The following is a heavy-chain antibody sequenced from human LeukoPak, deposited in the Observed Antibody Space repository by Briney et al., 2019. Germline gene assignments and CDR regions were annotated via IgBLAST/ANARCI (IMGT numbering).Heavy chain of an antibody. CDR2: IYPGDSHT. Sequence: GESLKISCKGAGYTSYWIGWVRQMPGKGLEWMGVIYPGDSHTRYSPSFQGQGTISADKSISTAYLQWSSLKASDTAMYYCAASPYYYGSGSYLTKHKSLKENHFDYWGQGTLVTVSS. D-gene: IGHD3-10*01. V-gene: IGHV5-51*01. CDR1: GYTSYW. J-gene: IGHJ4*02. CDR3: AASPYYYGSGSYLTKHKSLKENHFDY.